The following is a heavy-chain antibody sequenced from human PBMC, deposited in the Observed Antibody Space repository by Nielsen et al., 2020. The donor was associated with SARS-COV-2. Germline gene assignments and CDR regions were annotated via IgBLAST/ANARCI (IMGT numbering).Heavy chain of an antibody. CDR1: GFTFSSYS. CDR2: ISSSSSYI. D-gene: IGHD2-15*01. CDR3: ARDRVAGY. Sequence: GESLKISCAASGFTFSSYSMNWVRQAPGKGLEWVSSISSSSSYIYYADSVKGRFTISRDNSKNTLYLQMNSLRAEDTAVYYCARDRVAGYWGQGTLVTVSS. V-gene: IGHV3-21*01. J-gene: IGHJ4*02.